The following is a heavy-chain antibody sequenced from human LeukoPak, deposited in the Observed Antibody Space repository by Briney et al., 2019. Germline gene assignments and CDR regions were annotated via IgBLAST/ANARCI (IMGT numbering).Heavy chain of an antibody. CDR3: ARDRAYDAFDY. Sequence: GRSLRLSCAASGFTFSSYAMPWVRQAPGKGLEWVAVISYDGSNKYYADSVKGRFTMSRDNAENSLFLQVHSLRDEDTAVYYCARDRAYDAFDYWGRGTLVTVSS. CDR2: ISYDGSNK. J-gene: IGHJ4*02. CDR1: GFTFSSYA. D-gene: IGHD5-12*01. V-gene: IGHV3-30-3*01.